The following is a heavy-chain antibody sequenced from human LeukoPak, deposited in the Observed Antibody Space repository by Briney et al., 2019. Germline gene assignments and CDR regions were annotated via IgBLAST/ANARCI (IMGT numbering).Heavy chain of an antibody. CDR1: GDSISSYY. V-gene: IGHV4-4*07. CDR2: IDTSGST. D-gene: IGHD4-17*01. CDR3: AREGIYGDYRH. Sequence: SETLSLTCTVSGDSISSYYWSWIRQPAGKGLEWIGRIDTSGSTNYNPSLKSRVTMSADTSKKQFSLKLRSVTAADTAVYYCAREGIYGDYRHWGQGTLVTVSS. J-gene: IGHJ4*02.